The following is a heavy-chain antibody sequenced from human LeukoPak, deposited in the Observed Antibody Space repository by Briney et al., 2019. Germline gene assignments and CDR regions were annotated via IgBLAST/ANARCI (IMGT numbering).Heavy chain of an antibody. D-gene: IGHD6-13*01. Sequence: GGSLRLSCAASGFTFSNLWMSWVRQAPGKGLEWVANIKKDGSEKYYVDSVKGRFTISRDNAKNSLYLQMNSLRAEDTAVYFCARGLYSSTTYYFDYWGQGTLVTVSS. CDR1: GFTFSNLW. CDR2: IKKDGSEK. CDR3: ARGLYSSTTYYFDY. J-gene: IGHJ4*02. V-gene: IGHV3-7*03.